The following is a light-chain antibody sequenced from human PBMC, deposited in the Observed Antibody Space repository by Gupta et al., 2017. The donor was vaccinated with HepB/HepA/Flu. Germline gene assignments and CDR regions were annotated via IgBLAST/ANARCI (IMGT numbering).Light chain of an antibody. Sequence: SSELTQDPAVSVALGQTVRITCQGDSLRSYYASWYQQKPGQAPVLVIYGKNNRPSGIPDRFSGSSSGNTASLTITGAQAEDEADYYCSSRDSSGNHWVFGTGTKVTVL. V-gene: IGLV3-19*01. J-gene: IGLJ1*01. CDR2: GKN. CDR3: SSRDSSGNHWV. CDR1: SLRSYY.